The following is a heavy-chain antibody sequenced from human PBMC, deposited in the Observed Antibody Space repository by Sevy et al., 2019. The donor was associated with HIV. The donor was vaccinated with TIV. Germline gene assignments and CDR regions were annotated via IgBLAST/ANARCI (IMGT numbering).Heavy chain of an antibody. CDR3: ARDSVTYYYGSGSYYNGKGSKYNWFDP. J-gene: IGHJ5*02. CDR2: ISSSSSTI. D-gene: IGHD3-10*01. V-gene: IGHV3-48*01. Sequence: GGSLRLSCAASGFTFSSYSMNWVRQAPGKGLEWGSYISSSSSTIYYADSVKRRFTISRDNAKNSLYLQMNSLRAEDTAVYYCARDSVTYYYGSGSYYNGKGSKYNWFDPWGQGTLVTVSS. CDR1: GFTFSSYS.